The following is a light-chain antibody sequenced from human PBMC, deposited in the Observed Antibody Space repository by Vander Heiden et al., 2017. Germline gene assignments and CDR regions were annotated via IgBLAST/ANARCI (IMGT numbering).Light chain of an antibody. CDR1: AVRKPY. CDR2: RDT. V-gene: IGLV3-25*03. CDR3: QSADSTGTYVI. J-gene: IGLJ2*01. Sequence: SYELTQPPSVSAAPGLTARTTCSGDAVRKPYAYWYQQKPGQAPVVVMNRDTERASGIPDRISGATSGTAVTLTSSGVQAEDEADYYCQSADSTGTYVIFGGGTKLTVL.